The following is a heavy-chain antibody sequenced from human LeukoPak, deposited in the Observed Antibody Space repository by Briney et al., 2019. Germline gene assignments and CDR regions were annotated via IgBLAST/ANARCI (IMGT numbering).Heavy chain of an antibody. Sequence: PGGSLRLSCAASGFTLSTYVMTWVRHAPGKGRQWVSAISARGGGTYYADSVKSRFPISTDNSKNTLFLQMNSLRVEDTAVYYCARGSYDILTGYYPGGHWGQGTLVTVSS. J-gene: IGHJ4*02. V-gene: IGHV3-23*01. CDR1: GFTLSTYV. CDR3: ARGSYDILTGYYPGGH. CDR2: ISARGGGT. D-gene: IGHD3-9*01.